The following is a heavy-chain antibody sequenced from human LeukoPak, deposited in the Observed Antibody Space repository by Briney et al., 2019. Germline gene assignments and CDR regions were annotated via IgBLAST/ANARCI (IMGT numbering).Heavy chain of an antibody. D-gene: IGHD5-12*01. CDR1: GGSISTTSCY. CDR2: IFYTGAT. CDR3: ARRPYSGNDYFDS. V-gene: IGHV4-39*01. Sequence: PSETLSLTCTVSGGSISTTSCYWGWIRQPPGKGLKWIGSIFYTGATYYSPSLKSRVTISVDTSRNQFSLRLTSVIAADTAVYYCARRPYSGNDYFDSWGQGTLVTVSS. J-gene: IGHJ4*02.